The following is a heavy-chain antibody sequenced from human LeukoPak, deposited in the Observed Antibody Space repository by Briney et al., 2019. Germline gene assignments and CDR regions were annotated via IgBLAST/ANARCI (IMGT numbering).Heavy chain of an antibody. CDR2: INPNSGGT. Sequence: GASVKVSCKTSGYTFTGYYMHWLRQAPGQGLEWMGWINPNSGGTKYAQKFQGRVTMTRDTSINTSYMELSSLTSDDTAVYYCAPTASSGYLYYFDYWGQGTLVTVSS. CDR3: APTASSGYLYYFDY. CDR1: GYTFTGYY. J-gene: IGHJ4*02. D-gene: IGHD3-22*01. V-gene: IGHV1-2*02.